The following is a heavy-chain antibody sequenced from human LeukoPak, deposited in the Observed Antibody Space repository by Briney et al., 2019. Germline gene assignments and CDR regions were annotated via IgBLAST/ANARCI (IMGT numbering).Heavy chain of an antibody. D-gene: IGHD6-19*01. Sequence: SETLSLTCTVSGGSVSSGSYYWSWIRQPPGKGLEWIGYIYYSGSTNYNPSLKSRVTISVDTSKNQFSLKLSSVTAADTAVYYCAREQAVAGTGGVDYWGQGPLVTVSS. J-gene: IGHJ4*02. CDR3: AREQAVAGTGGVDY. V-gene: IGHV4-61*01. CDR1: GGSVSSGSYY. CDR2: IYYSGST.